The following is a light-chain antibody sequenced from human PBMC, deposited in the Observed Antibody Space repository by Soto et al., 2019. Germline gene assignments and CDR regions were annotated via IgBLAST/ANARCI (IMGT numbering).Light chain of an antibody. CDR3: QTWVTGFRI. V-gene: IGLV4-69*01. Sequence: QSALTQSPSASASLGASVKLTCTLSSGHSTYAIAWYQQQPEKGPRYLIKLNNDGSHIKGDGIPDRFSGSSSGAERYLTISSLQSEDEADYYCQTWVTGFRIFGGGTKLTVL. J-gene: IGLJ2*01. CDR1: SGHSTYA. CDR2: LNNDGSH.